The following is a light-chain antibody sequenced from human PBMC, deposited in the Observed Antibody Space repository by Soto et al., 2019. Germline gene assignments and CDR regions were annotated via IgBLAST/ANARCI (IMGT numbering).Light chain of an antibody. CDR1: SSDIGGYNA. Sequence: QSVRTQPASVSGSTGQTITISCTGTSSDIGGYNAVSWYQHHPGKAPKLIIYEVTHRPAGISDRFSASKSGNTASLTISGLQAEDEADYYCNSFRVNHLYVFGTGTKVTVL. CDR3: NSFRVNHLYV. V-gene: IGLV2-14*01. CDR2: EVT. J-gene: IGLJ1*01.